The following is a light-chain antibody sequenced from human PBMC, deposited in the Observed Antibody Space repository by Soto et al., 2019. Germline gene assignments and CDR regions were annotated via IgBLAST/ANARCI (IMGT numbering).Light chain of an antibody. V-gene: IGKV3-15*01. CDR2: GAS. CDR3: QQYYGPPLT. J-gene: IGKJ4*01. CDR1: QSVSSN. Sequence: EIVMTQSPATLSVSPGERATLSCRASQSVSSNLAWYQQKPGQAPRLLIYGASTRATAVPARFSGSGSGTEFTLTISRLQSEDFAVYYCQQYYGPPLTFGGGTKVEIK.